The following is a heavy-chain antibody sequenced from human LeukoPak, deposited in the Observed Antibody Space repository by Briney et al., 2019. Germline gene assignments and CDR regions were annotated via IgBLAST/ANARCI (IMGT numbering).Heavy chain of an antibody. Sequence: SETPSLTCTVSGGSISSYYWSWIRQPPGKGLEWIGYIYYSGSNNYNPSLKSRVTISVDTSKNQFSLKLSSVTAADTAVYYCARGPSITRPPWWFDPWGQGTLVTVSS. CDR3: ARGPSITRPPWWFDP. J-gene: IGHJ5*02. CDR2: IYYSGSN. D-gene: IGHD3-10*01. V-gene: IGHV4-59*01. CDR1: GGSISSYY.